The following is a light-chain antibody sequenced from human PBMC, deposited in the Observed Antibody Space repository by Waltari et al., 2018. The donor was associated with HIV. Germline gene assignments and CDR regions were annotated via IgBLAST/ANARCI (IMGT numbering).Light chain of an antibody. CDR3: QSYDSSFSGAV. V-gene: IGLV1-40*01. J-gene: IGLJ2*01. Sequence: QSVLTPPPSVSGAPGQRVTVSCTRSSSNLGARFAVSWYQQIPGTAPKLLIYANNNRPSGVPDRFSGSKSGATASLAITGLQPEDEADYYCQSYDSSFSGAVFGGGTKLTVL. CDR1: SSNLGARFA. CDR2: ANN.